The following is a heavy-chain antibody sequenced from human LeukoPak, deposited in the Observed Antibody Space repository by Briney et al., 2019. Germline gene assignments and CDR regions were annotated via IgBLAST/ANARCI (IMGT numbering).Heavy chain of an antibody. D-gene: IGHD3-9*01. Sequence: GGSLRLSCAASGFTFSSYAMSWVRQAPGKGLEWVSAISGSGGSTYYADSVKGRFTISRDNSKNTLYLQMNSLRAEDTAVYYCAKDGDPLRYFDWLLDAFDIWGQGTMVTVSS. J-gene: IGHJ3*02. CDR2: ISGSGGST. V-gene: IGHV3-23*01. CDR3: AKDGDPLRYFDWLLDAFDI. CDR1: GFTFSSYA.